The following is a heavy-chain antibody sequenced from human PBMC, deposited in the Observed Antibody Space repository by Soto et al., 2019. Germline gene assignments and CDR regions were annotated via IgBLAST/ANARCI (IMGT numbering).Heavy chain of an antibody. D-gene: IGHD3-22*01. Sequence: VASVKVSCKASGGTFSSYAISWVRQAPGQGLEWMGGIIPIFGTANYAQKFQGRVTITADESTSTAYMELSSLRSEDTAVYYCARGDYYDSSGYYGYWGQGTLVTVSS. CDR1: GGTFSSYA. V-gene: IGHV1-69*13. J-gene: IGHJ4*02. CDR2: IIPIFGTA. CDR3: ARGDYYDSSGYYGY.